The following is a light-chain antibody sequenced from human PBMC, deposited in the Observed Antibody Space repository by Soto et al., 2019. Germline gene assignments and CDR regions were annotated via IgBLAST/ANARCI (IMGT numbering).Light chain of an antibody. V-gene: IGKV3-20*01. J-gene: IGKJ1*01. CDR1: QSVSSS. CDR3: QQYGSSGT. Sequence: DIVLTQSPGILSLSPGGRATLSCRASQSVSSSLAWYQQKPGQAPRLLIYGASNRATGIPDRFSGSGSGTDFTLTISRLEPEDFAVYYCQQYGSSGTFGQGTKV. CDR2: GAS.